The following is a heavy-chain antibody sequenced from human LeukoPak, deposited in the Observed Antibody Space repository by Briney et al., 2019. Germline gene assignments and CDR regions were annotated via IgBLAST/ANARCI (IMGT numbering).Heavy chain of an antibody. CDR2: ISGSGGST. V-gene: IGHV3-23*01. J-gene: IGHJ3*02. D-gene: IGHD2-2*01. CDR1: GGSFSGYY. CDR3: AKDADALDAFDI. Sequence: ETLSLTCAVYGGSFSGYYWSWVRQAPGKGLEWVSAISGSGGSTYYADSVKGRFTISRDNSKNTLYLQMNSLRAEDTAVYYCAKDADALDAFDIWGQGTMVTVSS.